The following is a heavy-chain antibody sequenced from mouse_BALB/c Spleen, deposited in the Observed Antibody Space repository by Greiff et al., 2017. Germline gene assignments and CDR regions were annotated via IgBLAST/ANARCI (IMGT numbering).Heavy chain of an antibody. Sequence: EVKLMESGAELVKPGASVKLSCTASGFNIKDTYMHWVKQRPEQGLEWIGRIDPANGNTKYDPKFQGKATITADTSSNTAYLQLSSLTSEDTAVYYCARSELRLRFAYWGQGTLVTVSA. CDR3: ARSELRLRFAY. V-gene: IGHV14-3*02. J-gene: IGHJ3*01. CDR1: GFNIKDTY. CDR2: IDPANGNT. D-gene: IGHD1-2*01.